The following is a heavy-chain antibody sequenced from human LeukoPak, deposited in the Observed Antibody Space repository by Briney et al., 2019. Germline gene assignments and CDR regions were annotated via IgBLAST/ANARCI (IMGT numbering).Heavy chain of an antibody. CDR2: ISSSGSTI. J-gene: IGHJ6*02. Sequence: GGSLRLSCAASGFTFSSYEMNWVRQAPGKGLEWVSYISSSGSTIYYADSVKGRFTISRDNAKNSLCLQMNSLRAEDTAVYYCARAGGREQWPEVYYYYYGMDVWGQGTTVTVSS. V-gene: IGHV3-48*03. D-gene: IGHD6-19*01. CDR1: GFTFSSYE. CDR3: ARAGGREQWPEVYYYYYGMDV.